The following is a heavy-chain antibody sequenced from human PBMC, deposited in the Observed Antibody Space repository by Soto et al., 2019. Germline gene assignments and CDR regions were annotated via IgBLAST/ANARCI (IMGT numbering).Heavy chain of an antibody. V-gene: IGHV3-23*04. CDR1: GFSFASFA. CDR2: ISGSDGKT. J-gene: IGHJ4*02. Sequence: DVRLAESGGGLVQPGGSLRLSCTTSGFSFASFAMTWVRQAPGKGLEWVATISGSDGKTYYAVSVKGRFSIPRDTSRNTLYLQMNRLRADDTAIYYSAKLSYLDYWGQGTRVTVSS. CDR3: AKLSYLDY.